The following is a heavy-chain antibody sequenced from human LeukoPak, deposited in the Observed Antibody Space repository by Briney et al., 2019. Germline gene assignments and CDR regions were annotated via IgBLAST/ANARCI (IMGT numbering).Heavy chain of an antibody. V-gene: IGHV1-18*01. CDR1: GYTFTSYG. J-gene: IGHJ4*02. D-gene: IGHD3-3*01. Sequence: ASVKVSCKASGYTFTSYGISWVRQAPGQGIEWMGWISAYNGKKNNEKKLKGRVTMPTDTSTSTAYMELRSLRSDDTAVYYCAREPSWSGYYWVFDYWGQGTLVTVSS. CDR3: AREPSWSGYYWVFDY. CDR2: ISAYNGKK.